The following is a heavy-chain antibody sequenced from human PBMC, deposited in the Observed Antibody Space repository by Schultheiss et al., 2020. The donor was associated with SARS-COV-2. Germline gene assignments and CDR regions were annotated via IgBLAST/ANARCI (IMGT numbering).Heavy chain of an antibody. CDR1: GYSISSGYY. D-gene: IGHD3-22*01. CDR2: INHSGST. V-gene: IGHV4-38-2*01. J-gene: IGHJ4*02. CDR3: ARVKPLYYYDSSGRLDY. Sequence: SETLSLTCAVSGYSISSGYYWGWIRQPPGKGLEWIGEINHSGSTNYNSSLKSRVTISLDTSKNQFSLKLTSVTAADTAVYYCARVKPLYYYDSSGRLDYWGQGTLVTVSS.